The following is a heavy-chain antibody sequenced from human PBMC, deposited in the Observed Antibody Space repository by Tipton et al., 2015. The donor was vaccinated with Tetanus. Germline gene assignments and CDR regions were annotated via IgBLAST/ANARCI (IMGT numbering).Heavy chain of an antibody. V-gene: IGHV4-39*01. CDR1: GGSITISSYY. Sequence: TLSLTCTVSGGSITISSYYWGWIRQPPGKGLEWIGSIYYSGSTYYNLSLKSRVTISVDTSKNQFSLKLSSVTAADTAVYYCARLKKSSLYGSGSYYTESWGQGTLVTVSS. J-gene: IGHJ5*02. CDR3: ARLKKSSLYGSGSYYTES. CDR2: IYYSGST. D-gene: IGHD3-10*01.